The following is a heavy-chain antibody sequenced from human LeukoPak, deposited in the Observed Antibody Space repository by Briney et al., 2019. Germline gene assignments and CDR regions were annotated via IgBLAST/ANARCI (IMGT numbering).Heavy chain of an antibody. D-gene: IGHD2-15*01. V-gene: IGHV1-3*01. CDR3: ARDLGYCTGGTCYPNWFDP. CDR2: INAGNDNT. J-gene: IGHJ5*02. Sequence: ASVKVSCKAAGYAFTSYAMHWVRQAPGQRLEWMGWINAGNDNTKYSQKFQGRVTITRDTSASTAYMELSSLRSEDTAVYYCARDLGYCTGGTCYPNWFDPWGQGTLVTVSS. CDR1: GYAFTSYA.